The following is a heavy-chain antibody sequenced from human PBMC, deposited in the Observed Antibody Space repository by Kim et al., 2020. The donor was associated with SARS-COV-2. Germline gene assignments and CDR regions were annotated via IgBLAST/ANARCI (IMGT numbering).Heavy chain of an antibody. CDR3: AKGIDTAMVKGYYYGMDV. CDR1: GFTFSSYG. V-gene: IGHV3-23*01. J-gene: IGHJ6*02. D-gene: IGHD5-18*01. Sequence: GGSLRLSCAASGFTFSSYGMHWVRQAPGKGLEWVAAISYGGGNTYYADSVKGRFTISRDNSKNMLYLQMNSLRAEDTAVYYCAKGIDTAMVKGYYYGMDVWGQGTTVTVSS. CDR2: ISYGGGNT.